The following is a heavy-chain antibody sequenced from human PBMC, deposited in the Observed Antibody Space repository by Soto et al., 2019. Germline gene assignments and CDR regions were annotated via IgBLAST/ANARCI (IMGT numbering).Heavy chain of an antibody. J-gene: IGHJ4*02. D-gene: IGHD3-10*02. CDR3: AHASVKLMLFVELLPYFRF. CDR2: IFWNDYK. V-gene: IGHV2-5*01. Sequence: SGPTLVNPTQTLTLTCTFSGFSLSTTGVAVGWIRRSPGRALEWLAVIFWNDYKTYSPSLENRLTITKDTSKDQVVLSMTNVDPVDTATYYCAHASVKLMLFVELLPYFRFWGQGTRVTVSS. CDR1: GFSLSTTGVA.